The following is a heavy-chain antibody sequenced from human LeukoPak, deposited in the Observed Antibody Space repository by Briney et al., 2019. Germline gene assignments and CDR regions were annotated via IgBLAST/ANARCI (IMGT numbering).Heavy chain of an antibody. CDR3: AKGVSRYGDFDY. D-gene: IGHD4-17*01. CDR2: ISGSGGST. Sequence: GGCLRLSCAASGFTFVNHAMSWVRQAPGKGLEWVSSISGSGGSTYYADSAKGRFTISRDNSKNTVYLQMNSLQAEDTAVYYCAKGVSRYGDFDYWGQGTLVTVSS. V-gene: IGHV3-23*01. CDR1: GFTFVNHA. J-gene: IGHJ4*02.